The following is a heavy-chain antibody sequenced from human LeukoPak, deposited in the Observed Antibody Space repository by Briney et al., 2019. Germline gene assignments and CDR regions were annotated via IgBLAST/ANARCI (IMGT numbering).Heavy chain of an antibody. CDR2: INKVGSEK. V-gene: IGHV3-7*01. Sequence: GGSLRLSCAASGFTFDDYGMSWVRQAPGKGLEWVANINKVGSEKFYVDSVKGRFTISRDNAKNSMHLQMSSLRAEDTAVYYCAKYSYGSGTSFDPWGQGTLVTVSS. J-gene: IGHJ5*02. CDR1: GFTFDDYG. CDR3: AKYSYGSGTSFDP. D-gene: IGHD3-10*01.